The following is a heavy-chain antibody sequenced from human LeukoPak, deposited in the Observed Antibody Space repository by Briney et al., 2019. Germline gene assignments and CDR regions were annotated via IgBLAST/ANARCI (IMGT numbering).Heavy chain of an antibody. J-gene: IGHJ4*02. CDR3: AKNVVVKRYFDY. CDR2: ISGSGRIT. V-gene: IGHV3-23*01. Sequence: RSGGSLRLSCAASGFTVSNHAMSWVRQAPGKGLQWVSVISGSGRITEYAGSVKGRFTISRDNCKNTLSLPMNNLRVEDTAIYYCAKNVVVKRYFDYWGQGTLITVSS. D-gene: IGHD2-15*01. CDR1: GFTVSNHA.